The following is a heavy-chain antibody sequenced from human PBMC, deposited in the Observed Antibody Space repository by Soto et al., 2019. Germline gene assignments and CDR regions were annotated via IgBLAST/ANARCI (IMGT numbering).Heavy chain of an antibody. CDR1: GYTFTGYY. CDR2: INPNSGGT. CDR3: ARAAGDMYDYYYGMDV. Sequence: ASVKVSCKASGYTFTGYYMHWVRQAPGQGLEWMGWINPNSGGTNYAQKFQGWVTMTRDTSISTAYMELSRLRSDDTAVYYCARAAGDMYDYYYGMDVWGQGTTVTVPS. J-gene: IGHJ6*02. V-gene: IGHV1-2*04. D-gene: IGHD6-13*01.